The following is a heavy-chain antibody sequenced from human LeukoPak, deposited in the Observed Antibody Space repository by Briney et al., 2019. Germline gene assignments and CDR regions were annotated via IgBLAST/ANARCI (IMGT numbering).Heavy chain of an antibody. CDR1: GYTSSSGYY. D-gene: IGHD3-9*01. CDR2: ISHSGST. Sequence: SETLSLTCAASGYTSSSGYYWGWIREPPGKWLGWIGSISHSGSTYYSPSLKSRVTISVDTSKNQFSLKLSSVTAADTAVYYCARRRGRSYDMLTGNSNYFDYWGQGTLVTVSS. CDR3: ARRRGRSYDMLTGNSNYFDY. V-gene: IGHV4-38-2*01. J-gene: IGHJ4*02.